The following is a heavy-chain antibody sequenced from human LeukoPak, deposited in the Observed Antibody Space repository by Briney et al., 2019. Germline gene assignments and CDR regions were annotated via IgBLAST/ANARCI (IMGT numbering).Heavy chain of an antibody. CDR2: FDPEDGET. Sequence: ASVKVSCKVSGYTLTELSMHWVRQAPGKGLEWMGGFDPEDGETIYAQKFQGRVTMTEDTSTDTAYMELSSLRSEDTAVYYCITSLGSSQYYFDYWGQGTLVTVSS. CDR1: GYTLTELS. D-gene: IGHD6-13*01. J-gene: IGHJ4*02. CDR3: ITSLGSSQYYFDY. V-gene: IGHV1-24*01.